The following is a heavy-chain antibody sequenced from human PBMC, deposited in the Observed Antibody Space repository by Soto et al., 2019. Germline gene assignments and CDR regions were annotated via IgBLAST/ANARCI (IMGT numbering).Heavy chain of an antibody. CDR2: ISSSSSTI. Sequence: GGSLRLSCAASGFTFSSYSMNWVRQAPGKGLEWVSYISSSSSTIYYADSVKGRFTISRDNAKNSLYLQMNSLRDEDTAVYYCARDKHLLVVTAIWGNWYFDLWGRGTLVTVSS. CDR3: ARDKHLLVVTAIWGNWYFDL. V-gene: IGHV3-48*02. D-gene: IGHD2-21*02. CDR1: GFTFSSYS. J-gene: IGHJ2*01.